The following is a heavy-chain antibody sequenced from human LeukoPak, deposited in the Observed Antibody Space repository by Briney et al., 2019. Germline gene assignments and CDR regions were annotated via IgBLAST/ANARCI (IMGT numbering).Heavy chain of an antibody. J-gene: IGHJ4*02. CDR3: AKDGTTTVTFDY. D-gene: IGHD4-11*01. CDR1: GFTFSSYA. V-gene: IGHV3-23*01. Sequence: GGSLRLSCAASGFTFSSYAMSLVRQAPGKGLEWVSVISGSGGSTYYRDSVKGRFTISRDNSKNTLYLQMNSLTAGDTAVYYCAKDGTTTVTFDYWGQGTLVTVSS. CDR2: ISGSGGST.